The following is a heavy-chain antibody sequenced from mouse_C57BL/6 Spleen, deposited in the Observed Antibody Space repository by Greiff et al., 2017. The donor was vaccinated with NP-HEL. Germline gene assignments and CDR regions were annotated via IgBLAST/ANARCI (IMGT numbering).Heavy chain of an antibody. CDR3: ASDSSGY. V-gene: IGHV1-26*01. Sequence: VQLQQSGPELVKPGASVKISCKASGYTFTDYYMNWVKQSHGKSLEWIGDINPNNGGTSYNQKFKGKATLTVDKSSSTAYMELRSLTSEDSAVYYCASDSSGYWGQGTSVTVSS. CDR1: GYTFTDYY. D-gene: IGHD3-2*02. J-gene: IGHJ4*01. CDR2: INPNNGGT.